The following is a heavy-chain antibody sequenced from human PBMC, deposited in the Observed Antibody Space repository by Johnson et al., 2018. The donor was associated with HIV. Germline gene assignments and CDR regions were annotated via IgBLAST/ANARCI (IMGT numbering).Heavy chain of an antibody. CDR3: ATGEYTYARAFDI. Sequence: VQLVESGGGLVQPGGSLRLSCAASGFTFSSYDMHWVRQATGKGLEWVSGIGVAGDTYYPGSAKGRFTISRENAKNSLYLQMNSLKTEDTAVYYCATGEYTYARAFDIWGQGTMVTVSS. V-gene: IGHV3-13*01. J-gene: IGHJ3*02. CDR2: IGVAGDT. CDR1: GFTFSSYD. D-gene: IGHD5-18*01.